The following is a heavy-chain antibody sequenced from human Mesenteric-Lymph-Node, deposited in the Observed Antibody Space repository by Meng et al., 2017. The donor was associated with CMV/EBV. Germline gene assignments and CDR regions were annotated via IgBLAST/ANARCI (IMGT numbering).Heavy chain of an antibody. CDR3: AGGIAAAGSRWFDP. D-gene: IGHD6-13*01. V-gene: IGHV1-69*02. Sequence: QVQLVQSGAVVKKPGSSVKLSCKASGGTFSSYTISWVRQAPGQGLEWMGRIIPILGIANYAQKFQGRVTITADKSTSTAYMELSSLRSEDTAVYYCAGGIAAAGSRWFDPWGQGTLVTVSS. J-gene: IGHJ5*02. CDR2: IIPILGIA. CDR1: GGTFSSYT.